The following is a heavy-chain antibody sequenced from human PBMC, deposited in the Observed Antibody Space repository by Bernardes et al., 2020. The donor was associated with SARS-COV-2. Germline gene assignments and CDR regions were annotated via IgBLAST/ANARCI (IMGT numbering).Heavy chain of an antibody. D-gene: IGHD3-3*01. V-gene: IGHV3-49*04. CDR1: GFTFGDYA. Sequence: LRLSCTASGFTFGDYAVSWVRQAPGKGLEWVGFIRSKAHDGTTEYAASVKGRFTISKDDSKSIAYLQMNSLKTEDTAVYYCSRDQDADFWSGPFANWGQGTLVTVSS. CDR2: IRSKAHDGTT. CDR3: SRDQDADFWSGPFAN. J-gene: IGHJ4*02.